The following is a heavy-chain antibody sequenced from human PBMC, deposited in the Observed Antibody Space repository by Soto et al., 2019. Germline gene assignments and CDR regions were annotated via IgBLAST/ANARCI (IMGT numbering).Heavy chain of an antibody. Sequence: QVQLVESGGGVVQPGRSLRLSCAASRFTFSNFAIHWVRQAPGKGLEWVAVISHDGTNKYYADSVKGRFTISRDNSNNTLYLQMNSLRAEDAAVYYCARNYYGSGSYLGPFGYWGQGTLVTVSS. V-gene: IGHV3-30-3*01. CDR3: ARNYYGSGSYLGPFGY. D-gene: IGHD3-10*01. J-gene: IGHJ4*02. CDR1: RFTFSNFA. CDR2: ISHDGTNK.